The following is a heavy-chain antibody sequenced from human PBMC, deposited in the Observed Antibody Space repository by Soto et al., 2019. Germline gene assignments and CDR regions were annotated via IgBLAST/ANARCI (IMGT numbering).Heavy chain of an antibody. CDR1: GFTVSSNY. CDR3: ARGGNGYENWPPYYYYGMDV. J-gene: IGHJ6*02. CDR2: IYSCGST. Sequence: GGSLRLSCAASGFTVSSNYMSWVRQAPGKGLEWVSVIYSCGSTYYADSVKGRFTISRDNAKTSLYLQMNSLRAEDTSVYFCARGGNGYENWPPYYYYGMDVWGQGTTVTVSS. V-gene: IGHV3-66*03. D-gene: IGHD5-12*01.